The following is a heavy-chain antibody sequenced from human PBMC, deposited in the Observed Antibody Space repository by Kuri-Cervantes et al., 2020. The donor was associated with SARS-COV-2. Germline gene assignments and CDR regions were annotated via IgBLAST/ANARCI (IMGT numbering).Heavy chain of an antibody. CDR2: IKQDGSEK. CDR3: ARDTGGTMIYYYYYYGMDV. V-gene: IGHV3-7*01. J-gene: IGHJ6*02. Sequence: GGSLRLSCAASGFTFSSYWMSWVRQAPGKGLEWVANIKQDGSEKYYVDSVKGRFTISRDNAKNSLYLQMNSLRAEDTAVHYCARDTGGTMIYYYYYYGMDVWGQGTTVTVSS. D-gene: IGHD2-8*02. CDR1: GFTFSSYW.